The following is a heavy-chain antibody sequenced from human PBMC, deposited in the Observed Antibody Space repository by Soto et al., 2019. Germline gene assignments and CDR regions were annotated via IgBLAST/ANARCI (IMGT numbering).Heavy chain of an antibody. CDR2: IYYSGST. CDR3: ARQGYCSGGSCNHNWFGP. CDR1: GGSIISSSYY. D-gene: IGHD2-15*01. Sequence: SETLSLTCTVSGGSIISSSYYWGSIRQPPGKGLEWIGSIYYSGSTYYNPSLKSRVTISVDTSKNQFSLKLSSVTAADTAVYYCARQGYCSGGSCNHNWFGPWGQGTLVT. V-gene: IGHV4-39*01. J-gene: IGHJ5*02.